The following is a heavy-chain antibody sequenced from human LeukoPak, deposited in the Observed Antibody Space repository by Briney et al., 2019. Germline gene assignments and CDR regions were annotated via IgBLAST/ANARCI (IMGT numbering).Heavy chain of an antibody. CDR2: ISWNSGSI. J-gene: IGHJ4*02. D-gene: IGHD3-16*02. V-gene: IGHV3-9*01. CDR3: AKGEDSSLYGAPHN. CDR1: GLTFDVYT. Sequence: PGGSLRLSCAASGLTFDVYTMHWVRQAPGKGLEWVSVISWNSGSIYYADSVKGRFTISRDNAKNSLYLQMNSLRAEDTALYYCAKGEDSSLYGAPHNWGERILVTVSS.